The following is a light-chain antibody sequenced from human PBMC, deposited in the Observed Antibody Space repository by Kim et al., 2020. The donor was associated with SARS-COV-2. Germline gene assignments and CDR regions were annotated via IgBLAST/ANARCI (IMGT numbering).Light chain of an antibody. V-gene: IGLV3-1*01. CDR1: KLENRF. CDR2: EDA. CDR3: QAWDSSTAV. J-gene: IGLJ2*01. Sequence: SYELTQPRSVSVSPGQTARITCSGDKLENRFVCWYQQKPGHSPVRVIYEDAKRPSGIPERFSGSNSGNTATLTISGTQAMDEADYYCQAWDSSTAVFGGG.